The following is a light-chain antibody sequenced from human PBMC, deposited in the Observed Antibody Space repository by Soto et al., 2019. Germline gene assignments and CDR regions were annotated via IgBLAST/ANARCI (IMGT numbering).Light chain of an antibody. CDR2: DVS. CDR3: QQFNIYPIP. Sequence: AIQVTQSPSSLSASVGDRVTITCRASQDIRGALAWYQQKPGKAPKLLIYDVSTVQSGVPSRFSGRGSGTEFTLTITSLQPEDYATYYCQQFNIYPIPCGQGTRLEIK. CDR1: QDIRGA. J-gene: IGKJ5*01. V-gene: IGKV1-13*02.